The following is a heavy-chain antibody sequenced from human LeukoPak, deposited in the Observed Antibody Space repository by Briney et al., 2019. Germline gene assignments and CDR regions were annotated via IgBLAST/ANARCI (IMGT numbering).Heavy chain of an antibody. CDR2: IIPLLNIS. J-gene: IGHJ4*02. D-gene: IGHD1-26*01. CDR1: GGNFRNYA. Sequence: ASVKVSCKASGGNFRNYAVKGVRQAPGQGLEWMGRIIPLLNISDYAQKFQGRVTITADRSTTTGYMELSSLRSEDTAVYYCARDLSGSYTDPFVHWGQGTLVTVSS. V-gene: IGHV1-69*04. CDR3: ARDLSGSYTDPFVH.